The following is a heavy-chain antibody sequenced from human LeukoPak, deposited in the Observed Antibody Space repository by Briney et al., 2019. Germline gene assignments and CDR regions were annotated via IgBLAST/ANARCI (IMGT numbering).Heavy chain of an antibody. CDR3: AKVSSGWFFLYFDY. CDR1: GITFSSYG. Sequence: PGRSLRLSCAASGITFSSYGMHWVRQAPGKGLEWVAVISYDGSNKYYADSVKGRFTISRDNSKNTLYLQMNSLRAEDTAVYYCAKVSSGWFFLYFDYWGQGTLVTVSS. V-gene: IGHV3-30*18. J-gene: IGHJ4*02. D-gene: IGHD6-19*01. CDR2: ISYDGSNK.